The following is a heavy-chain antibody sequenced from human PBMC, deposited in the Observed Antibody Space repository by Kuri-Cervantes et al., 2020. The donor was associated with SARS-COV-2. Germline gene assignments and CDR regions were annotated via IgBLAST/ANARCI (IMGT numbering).Heavy chain of an antibody. CDR1: GVSISSSNYY. CDR3: AKQHLGYYMDV. CDR2: IYYSGST. D-gene: IGHD6-13*01. Sequence: CTVSGVSISSSNYYWGWIREHPDKGLEWIGSIYYSGSTHYNPSHKIRVSISVDTSRHQFSLKVSSVTAADTAVYSCAKQHLGYYMDVWGKGTTVTVSS. V-gene: IGHV4-39*01. J-gene: IGHJ6*03.